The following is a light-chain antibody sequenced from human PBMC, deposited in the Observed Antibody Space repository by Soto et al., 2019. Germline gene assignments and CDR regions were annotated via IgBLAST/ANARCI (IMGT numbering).Light chain of an antibody. CDR2: DVN. CDR3: SSYAGTHVV. V-gene: IGLV2-8*01. J-gene: IGLJ1*01. CDR1: SSDVGGYNY. Sequence: QSALTQPPSASGSPGQSVTVSCTGTSSDVGGYNYVSWYQQHPDKAPKLMIYDVNQRPSGVPDRLSGSKSGNTASLTVSGLQAEDEADYYCSSYAGTHVVFGTGTKVTV.